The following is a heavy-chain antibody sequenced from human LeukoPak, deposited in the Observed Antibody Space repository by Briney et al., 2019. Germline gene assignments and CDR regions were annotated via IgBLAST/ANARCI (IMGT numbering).Heavy chain of an antibody. CDR1: GYTFTSYY. V-gene: IGHV1-46*03. D-gene: IGHD2-2*01. J-gene: IGHJ6*03. CDR3: ARDGDIVVVPAAHPNYYYYYYMDV. CDR2: INPSGGST. Sequence: ASVKVSCKASGYTFTSYYMHWVRQAPGQGLEWMGIINPSGGSTSYAQKFQGRVTMTRDTSTSTVYMELSSLRSEDTAVYYCARDGDIVVVPAAHPNYYYYYYMDVWGKGTTVTASS.